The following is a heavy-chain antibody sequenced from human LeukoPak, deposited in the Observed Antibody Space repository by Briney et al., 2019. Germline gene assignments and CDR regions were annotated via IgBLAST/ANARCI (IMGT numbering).Heavy chain of an antibody. CDR2: IYYSGST. V-gene: IGHV4-31*03. J-gene: IGHJ4*02. Sequence: SQTLSLTCTVSGGSISSGGYYWRWVRQHPGKGLEWFGYIYYSGSTYYNPSLKSRVIISVDTSKNQYSLKLSSVTAADTAVYYCARFDIGATMVDYWGQGTLVTVSS. CDR3: ARFDIGATMVDY. D-gene: IGHD5-12*01. CDR1: GGSISSGGYY.